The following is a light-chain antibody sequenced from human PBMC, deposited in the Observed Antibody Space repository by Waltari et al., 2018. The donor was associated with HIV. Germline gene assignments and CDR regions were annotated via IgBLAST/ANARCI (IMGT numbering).Light chain of an antibody. CDR2: SND. CDR1: YSNTGSGYT. CDR3: HSYDNSLGGSKV. J-gene: IGLJ2*01. V-gene: IGLV1-40*01. Sequence: QSVLPQPPSVPGAPGQRATIHRTGTYSNTGSGYTENWNQHLPRTAPKVLIYSNDNRPSGVPVRFSGSRSGSSASLAITGLQAEDEAHYYCHSYDNSLGGSKVFGGGTKLTVL.